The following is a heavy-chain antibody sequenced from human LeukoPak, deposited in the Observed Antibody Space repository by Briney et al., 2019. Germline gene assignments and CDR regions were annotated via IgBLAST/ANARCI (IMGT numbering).Heavy chain of an antibody. D-gene: IGHD4-17*01. CDR1: IFTFSSYS. Sequence: GGALRLSCAASIFTFSSYSMNWVRQAPGKGLEWVSSIRSSSSYIYYADSVKGRFTISRDNAKNSLYLQMNSLRAEDTAVYYCARGVHGDYSSDYWGQGTLVTVSS. V-gene: IGHV3-21*01. CDR3: ARGVHGDYSSDY. CDR2: IRSSSSYI. J-gene: IGHJ4*02.